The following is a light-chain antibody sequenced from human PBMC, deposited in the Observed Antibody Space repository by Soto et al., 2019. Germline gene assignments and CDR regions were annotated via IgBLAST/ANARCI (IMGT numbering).Light chain of an antibody. CDR3: SSYTSSSTLVV. V-gene: IGLV2-14*01. CDR1: SSDVGGYNY. J-gene: IGLJ2*01. Sequence: QSALTQPASVSGSPGQSITISCTGTSSDVGGYNYVSWYQQHPGKAPKLIIFDVINRPSGVSNRFSGSKSGTTASLTISGLQAEDEADYYCSSYTSSSTLVVFGGGTKLTVL. CDR2: DVI.